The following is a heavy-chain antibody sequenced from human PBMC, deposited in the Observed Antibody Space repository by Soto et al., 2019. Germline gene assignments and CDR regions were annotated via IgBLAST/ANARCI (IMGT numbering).Heavy chain of an antibody. V-gene: IGHV3-48*02. CDR3: ARAPPSGGGTLWAVQMGSVIDY. CDR2: ISRSSNTI. Sequence: EVQLVESGGGLVQPGGSLRLSCAASGFTFSSYSMNWVRQAPGKGLEWVLYISRSSNTIYYADSVKGRFTISRDNAKNSLYLQMNSLRDEDTAVYYCARAPPSGGGTLWAVQMGSVIDYWGQGTLVTVSS. J-gene: IGHJ4*02. D-gene: IGHD2-15*01. CDR1: GFTFSSYS.